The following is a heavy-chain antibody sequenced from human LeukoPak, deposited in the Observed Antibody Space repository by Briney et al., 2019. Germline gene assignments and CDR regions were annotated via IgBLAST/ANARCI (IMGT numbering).Heavy chain of an antibody. J-gene: IGHJ4*02. V-gene: IGHV3-21*01. CDR2: ISSSSSYI. D-gene: IGHD4-17*01. Sequence: GGSLRLSCVASGFTLSSYTMNWVRQAPGKGLEWVSSISSSSSYIYYADSVKGRFTISRDNAKNSLYLQMNSLRAEDTAVYYCARDQNYGDYNYYSDYWGQGTLVTVSS. CDR1: GFTLSSYT. CDR3: ARDQNYGDYNYYSDY.